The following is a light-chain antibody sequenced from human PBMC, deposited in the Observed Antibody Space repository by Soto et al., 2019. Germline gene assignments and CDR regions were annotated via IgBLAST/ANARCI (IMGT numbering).Light chain of an antibody. V-gene: IGKV3-20*01. CDR1: QTGTGNY. Sequence: ENVLTQSPGTLSLSPGERVTLSCMASQTGTGNYLAWYQQKPGQAPRLLVYGASSRATGIPDRVSGRGSGTDLTLLITSLEPEDAAVSYCHQYGASPLPVSSPFPFSGGTKVEIK. CDR2: GAS. CDR3: HQYGASPLPVSSPFP. J-gene: IGKJ4*01.